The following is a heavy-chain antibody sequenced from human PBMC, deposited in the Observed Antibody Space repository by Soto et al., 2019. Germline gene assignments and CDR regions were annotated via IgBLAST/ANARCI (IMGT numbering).Heavy chain of an antibody. CDR1: GYTFTSYG. V-gene: IGHV1-18*01. CDR3: ARSSAVVGPGYYGMDV. Sequence: QVQLVQSGAEVKKPGASVKVSCKASGYTFTSYGIIWVRQAPGQGLEWMGWISAYNGNTNYAQKLQGRVTMTTDTSTSTAYMELRSLRSDDTAVYSCARSSAVVGPGYYGMDVWGQGTTVTVSS. J-gene: IGHJ6*02. D-gene: IGHD5-18*01. CDR2: ISAYNGNT.